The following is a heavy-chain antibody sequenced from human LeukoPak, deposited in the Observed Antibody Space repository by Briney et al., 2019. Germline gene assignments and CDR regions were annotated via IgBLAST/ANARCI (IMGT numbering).Heavy chain of an antibody. CDR3: AKDPTPGFVVVIAIPDY. V-gene: IGHV3-30*02. CDR1: GFTFSSYG. Sequence: GGSLRLSCAASGFTFSSYGMHWVRQAPGKGLEWVAFIRYDGSNKYYADSVKGRFTISRDNSKNTLYLQMNSLRAEDTAVYYCAKDPTPGFVVVIAIPDYWCQGTLVTVSS. CDR2: IRYDGSNK. D-gene: IGHD2-21*01. J-gene: IGHJ4*02.